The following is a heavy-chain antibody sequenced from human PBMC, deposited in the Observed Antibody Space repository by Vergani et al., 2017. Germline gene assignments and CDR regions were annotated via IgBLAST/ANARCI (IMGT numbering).Heavy chain of an antibody. D-gene: IGHD3-9*01. CDR2: IKQDGSEK. J-gene: IGHJ4*02. V-gene: IGHV3-7*01. CDR3: AKERLPLTGYLDH. Sequence: EVQLVESGGGLVQPGGSLRLSCAASGFTFSSYWMSWVRQAPGKGLEWVANIKQDGSEKYYVDSVKGRFTISRDNAKNSLYLQMNSLRAEDTATYFCAKERLPLTGYLDHWGQGTLVTVSP. CDR1: GFTFSSYW.